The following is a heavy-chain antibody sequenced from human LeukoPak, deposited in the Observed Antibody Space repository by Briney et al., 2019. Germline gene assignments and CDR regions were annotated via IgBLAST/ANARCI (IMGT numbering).Heavy chain of an antibody. Sequence: GGSLRLSCAASRFTFSTYWMGWVRQAPGKGLEWVATIQQDGSVQHYLDSVKGRFTISRDNGKNSLYLQMNTLRAEDTAVYYCAGASGWEFSSWGQGTLVTVSS. CDR2: IQQDGSVQ. V-gene: IGHV3-7*01. D-gene: IGHD6-19*01. CDR1: RFTFSTYW. CDR3: AGASGWEFSS. J-gene: IGHJ5*02.